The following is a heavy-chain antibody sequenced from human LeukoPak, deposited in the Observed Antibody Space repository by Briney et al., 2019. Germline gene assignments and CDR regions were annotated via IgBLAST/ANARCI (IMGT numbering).Heavy chain of an antibody. D-gene: IGHD2-2*01. CDR2: INHSGST. J-gene: IGHJ4*02. V-gene: IGHV4-34*01. Sequence: PSETLSLTCAVYGGSFSGYYWSWIRQPPGKGLEWIGEINHSGSTNYNPSLKSRVTISVDTSKNQFSLKLSSVTAADTAVYYCARGGYCSSTSCYQFDYWGQGTLVTVSS. CDR3: ARGGYCSSTSCYQFDY. CDR1: GGSFSGYY.